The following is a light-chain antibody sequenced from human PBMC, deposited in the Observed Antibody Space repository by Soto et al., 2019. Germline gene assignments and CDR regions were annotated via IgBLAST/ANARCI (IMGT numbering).Light chain of an antibody. Sequence: EIVLTQSPGTLSLSPGEIATLSCRASQSVSSSYLAWYQQKPGQAPSLLIYDASSRATGIPDRFSGSGSGTDFTLTISRLEPEDFAVYYCQQYGSSPPITFGQGTRLEIK. V-gene: IGKV3-20*01. CDR3: QQYGSSPPIT. CDR1: QSVSSSY. CDR2: DAS. J-gene: IGKJ5*01.